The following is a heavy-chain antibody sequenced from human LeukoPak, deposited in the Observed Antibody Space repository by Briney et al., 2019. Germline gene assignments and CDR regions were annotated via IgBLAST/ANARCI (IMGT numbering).Heavy chain of an antibody. CDR3: ARGARFVVVPAAITYYFDY. CDR2: MNPNSGNT. CDR1: GYTFTSYD. D-gene: IGHD2-2*01. J-gene: IGHJ4*02. V-gene: IGHV1-8*01. Sequence: GASVKVSCKASGYTFTSYDINWVRQATGQGLEWMGWMNPNSGNTGYAQKFQGRVTMTRNTSISTAYMELSSLRSEDTAVYYCARGARFVVVPAAITYYFDYWGQGTLVTVSS.